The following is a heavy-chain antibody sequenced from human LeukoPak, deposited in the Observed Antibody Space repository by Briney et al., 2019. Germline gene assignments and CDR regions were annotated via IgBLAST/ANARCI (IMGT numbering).Heavy chain of an antibody. V-gene: IGHV5-51*01. CDR3: ARQSRDGSKTRGYYFDY. CDR1: GYIFTNYW. J-gene: IGHJ4*02. Sequence: GESLKISCQVSGYIFTNYWIGWVRQMPGKGLESMGIIYPADSDTAYSPSFQGQVTISADKSISTVYLQWSSLKDSDTAMYYCARQSRDGSKTRGYYFDYWGQGTLVTVS. CDR2: IYPADSDT. D-gene: IGHD3-10*01.